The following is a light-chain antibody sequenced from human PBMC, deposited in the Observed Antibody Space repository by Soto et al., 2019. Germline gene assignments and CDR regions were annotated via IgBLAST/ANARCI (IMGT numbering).Light chain of an antibody. Sequence: EIVLTQSPATLSLSPGERATLSCRASQSVSSYLAWYQQKPGQAPRLLIYDASNRATGIPARFSGSGSGTDFTLTISNLEPEDFAVYYCQQRSNWNTFGQGTKLEIK. CDR1: QSVSSY. V-gene: IGKV3-11*01. CDR3: QQRSNWNT. J-gene: IGKJ2*01. CDR2: DAS.